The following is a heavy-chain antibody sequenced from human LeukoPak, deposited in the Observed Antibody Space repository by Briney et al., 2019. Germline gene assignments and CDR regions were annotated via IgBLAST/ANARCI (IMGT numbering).Heavy chain of an antibody. D-gene: IGHD4-17*01. CDR3: AKPMTTVTPFDY. Sequence: GALRLSCAASGFTFNNYGMHWVRQAPGKGLEWVAFIRYDGSNKYYAESVKGRLTISRDDSKNTLYLQMKSLRAEDTAVYYCAKPMTTVTPFDYWGQGTLVTVSS. V-gene: IGHV3-30*02. CDR2: IRYDGSNK. CDR1: GFTFNNYG. J-gene: IGHJ4*02.